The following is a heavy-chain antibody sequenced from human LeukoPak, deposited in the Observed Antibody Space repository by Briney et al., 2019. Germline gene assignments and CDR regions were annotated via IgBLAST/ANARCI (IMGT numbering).Heavy chain of an antibody. J-gene: IGHJ4*02. CDR2: ISGSRGST. Sequence: GGSLRLSCAASGFTFSSYGMSWVRQAPGKGLEWVSVISGSRGSTYYADSVKGRFTISRDNSKNTLYLQMNSLRAEDTAIYYCAKDSATYGRFDYWGQGTLVTVSS. V-gene: IGHV3-23*01. D-gene: IGHD3-10*01. CDR1: GFTFSSYG. CDR3: AKDSATYGRFDY.